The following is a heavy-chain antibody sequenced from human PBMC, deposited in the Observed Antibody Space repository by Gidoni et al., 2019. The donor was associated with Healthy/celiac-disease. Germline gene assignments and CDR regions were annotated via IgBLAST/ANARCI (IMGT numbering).Heavy chain of an antibody. J-gene: IGHJ4*02. CDR3: ARDLCSGGSCYSLMG. D-gene: IGHD2-15*01. CDR2: IWYDGSNK. V-gene: IGHV3-33*01. Sequence: QVQLVESGGGVVQPGRSLRLSCAASGFTFSSYGMHWVRQAPGKGLEWVAVIWYDGSNKYYADSVKGRFTISRDNSKNTLYLQMNSLRAEDTAVYYCARDLCSGGSCYSLMGWGQGTLVTVSS. CDR1: GFTFSSYG.